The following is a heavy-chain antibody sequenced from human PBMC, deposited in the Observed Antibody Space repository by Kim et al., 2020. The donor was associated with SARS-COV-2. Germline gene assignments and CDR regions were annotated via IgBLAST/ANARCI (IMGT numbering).Heavy chain of an antibody. J-gene: IGHJ3*02. CDR1: GFTFSSYS. D-gene: IGHD3-10*01. CDR3: ARASVVRLNYYGSDVFVGDAFDI. Sequence: GGSLRLSCAASGFTFSSYSMNWVRQAPGKGLEWVSSISSSSSYIYYADSVKGRFTISRDNAKNSLYLQMNSLRAEDTAVYYCARASVVRLNYYGSDVFVGDAFDIWGQGTMVTVSS. V-gene: IGHV3-21*01. CDR2: ISSSSSYI.